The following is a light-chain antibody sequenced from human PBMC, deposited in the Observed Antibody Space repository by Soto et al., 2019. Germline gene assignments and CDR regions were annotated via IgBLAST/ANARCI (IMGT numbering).Light chain of an antibody. V-gene: IGLV2-14*01. Sequence: QSAPTQPASVSGSPGQSITISCTGTSSDVGGYNYVSWYQQHPGKAPKLMIYDVSNRPSGVSNRFSGSKSGNTASLTISGLQAEDEADYYCSSYTSIDTRVFGTGTKVTVL. CDR1: SSDVGGYNY. CDR3: SSYTSIDTRV. CDR2: DVS. J-gene: IGLJ1*01.